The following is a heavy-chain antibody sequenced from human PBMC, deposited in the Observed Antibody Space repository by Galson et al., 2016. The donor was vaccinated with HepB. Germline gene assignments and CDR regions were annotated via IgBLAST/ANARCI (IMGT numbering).Heavy chain of an antibody. V-gene: IGHV1-46*01. CDR3: ARWSSGNYGYGMDV. J-gene: IGHJ6*02. Sequence: SVKVSCKASGDTFTMYYIHWVRQAPGQGFEWMGIINPSGGSTNYAQKFQDRVTLTRDTSTTTVYMQLTSLRSEDTAVYYCARWSSGNYGYGMDVWGQGTTVTVSS. CDR2: INPSGGST. D-gene: IGHD3-10*01. CDR1: GDTFTMYY.